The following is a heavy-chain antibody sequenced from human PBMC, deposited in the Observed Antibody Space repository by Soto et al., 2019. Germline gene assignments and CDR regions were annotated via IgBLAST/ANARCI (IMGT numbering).Heavy chain of an antibody. CDR3: ARPGLRFGSRLDY. J-gene: IGHJ4*02. CDR1: GGSISGYY. D-gene: IGHD3-10*01. V-gene: IGHV4-59*01. Sequence: QVQLQESGPGLVKPSETLSLTCTVSGGSISGYYWTWIRQSPGKGLEWIGYIYYRGSTDYNPSLKSRVTMSVAMSKNQFSLTLNSVTAAATAVYYCARPGLRFGSRLDYWGQGILVTVSS. CDR2: IYYRGST.